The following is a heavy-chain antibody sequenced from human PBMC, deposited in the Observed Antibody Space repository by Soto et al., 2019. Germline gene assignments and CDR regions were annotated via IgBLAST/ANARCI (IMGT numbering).Heavy chain of an antibody. D-gene: IGHD6-19*01. CDR1: GYTFTSYG. CDR2: INAYNGNT. CDR3: ARDPVAGTYFDY. J-gene: IGHJ4*02. V-gene: IGHV1-18*01. Sequence: GASVKVSCKASGYTFTSYGISWVRQAPGQGLEWMGWINAYNGNTNYAQKLQGRVTMTTDTYTSTAYMALRSLRSDDTAVYYCARDPVAGTYFDYWGQGALVTVSS.